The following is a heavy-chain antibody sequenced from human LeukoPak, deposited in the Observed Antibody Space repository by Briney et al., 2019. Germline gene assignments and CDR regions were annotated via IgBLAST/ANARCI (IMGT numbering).Heavy chain of an antibody. CDR1: GFTFSSYW. V-gene: IGHV3-30-3*01. J-gene: IGHJ3*02. Sequence: GGSLRLSCAASGFTFSSYWMSWVRQAPGKGLEWVAVISYDGSSKYYADSVKGRFTISRDNSKNTLYLQTNSLRAEDTAVYYCARESVSATADAFDIWGQGTMVTVS. CDR3: ARESVSATADAFDI. CDR2: ISYDGSSK.